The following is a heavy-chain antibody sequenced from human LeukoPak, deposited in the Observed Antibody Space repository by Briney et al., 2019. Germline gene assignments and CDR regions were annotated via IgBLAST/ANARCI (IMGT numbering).Heavy chain of an antibody. CDR2: IYYSGST. J-gene: IGHJ6*02. V-gene: IGHV4-59*06. CDR3: ARVFRNYYDSSGYSYYYYGMDV. D-gene: IGHD3-22*01. CDR1: GGSISSYY. Sequence: PSETLSLTCTVSGGSISSYYWSWIRQPAGKGLEWIGYIYYSGSTYYNPSLKSRVTISVDTSKNQFSLKLSSVTAADTAVYYCARVFRNYYDSSGYSYYYYGMDVWGQGTTVTVSS.